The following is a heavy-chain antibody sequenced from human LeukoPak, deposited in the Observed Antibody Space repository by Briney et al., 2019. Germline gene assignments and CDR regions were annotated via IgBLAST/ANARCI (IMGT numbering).Heavy chain of an antibody. Sequence: GGSLRLSCAASGFTVSSDWMYWVRQAPGKGPVWVSRINPDGTYIDYAVSVKGRFTISRDDAKNTLYLQMNSLRADDTALYYCSKDLGLWGQGTLVTVSS. CDR3: SKDLGL. CDR1: GFTVSSDW. J-gene: IGHJ4*02. CDR2: INPDGTYI. V-gene: IGHV3-74*01. D-gene: IGHD1-26*01.